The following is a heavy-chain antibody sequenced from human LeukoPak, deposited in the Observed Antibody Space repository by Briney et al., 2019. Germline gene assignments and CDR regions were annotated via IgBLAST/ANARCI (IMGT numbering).Heavy chain of an antibody. CDR1: GFTLRSSA. CDR2: ISSSRSYI. D-gene: IGHD3-10*02. CDR3: AELGITMIGGV. V-gene: IGHV3-21*01. J-gene: IGHJ6*04. Sequence: PGVPLRLSCVLSGFTLRSSAMHWLREAPGKGLEWVSSISSSRSYIYYADSVKGRFTISRDNAKNSLYLQMNSLRAEDTAVYYCAELGITMIGGVWGKGTTVTISS.